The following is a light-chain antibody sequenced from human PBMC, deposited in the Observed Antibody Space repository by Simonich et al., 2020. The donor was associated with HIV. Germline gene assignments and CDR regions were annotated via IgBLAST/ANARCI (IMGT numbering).Light chain of an antibody. J-gene: IGKJ1*01. V-gene: IGKV1-5*03. CDR2: KAS. Sequence: DIQMTQSPSTLSASVGDRVTITCRASPSINDWLAWYQQKPGKAPKLLIYKASSLESGVPSTFSGSGSGTEFTLTISSLQPDDFATYYCQQYNSHFPTFGQGTKVEIK. CDR1: PSINDW. CDR3: QQYNSHFPT.